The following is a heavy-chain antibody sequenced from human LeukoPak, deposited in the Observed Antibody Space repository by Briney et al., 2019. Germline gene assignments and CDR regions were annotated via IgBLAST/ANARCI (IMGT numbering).Heavy chain of an antibody. CDR1: GYSISSGYY. V-gene: IGHV4-38-2*02. Sequence: SETLSLTCTVSGYSISSGYYWGWIRQPPGKGLEWIGSIYHSGSTYYNPSLKSRVTISVDTSKNQFSLKLSSVTAADTAVYYCATTHWGYYDILTGYSARPYYFDYWGQGTLVTVSS. D-gene: IGHD3-9*01. J-gene: IGHJ4*02. CDR3: ATTHWGYYDILTGYSARPYYFDY. CDR2: IYHSGST.